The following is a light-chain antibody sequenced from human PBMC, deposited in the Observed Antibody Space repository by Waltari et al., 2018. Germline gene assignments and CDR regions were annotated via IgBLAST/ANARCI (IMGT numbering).Light chain of an antibody. CDR1: SSNIGTHQ. CDR2: KNG. Sequence: QPVLTQPPSASRTPGQGVTISCSGSSSNIGTHQVCWYQQLPVTTPKPLIYKNGQRPSGVPDRFSGSNSGTSASLAVSGLRSEDEADYYCAAWDDSLSGPVFGGGTKLTVL. CDR3: AAWDDSLSGPV. V-gene: IGLV1-47*01. J-gene: IGLJ2*01.